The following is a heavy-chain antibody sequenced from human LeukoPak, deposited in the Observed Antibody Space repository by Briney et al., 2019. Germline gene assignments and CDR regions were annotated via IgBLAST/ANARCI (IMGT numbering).Heavy chain of an antibody. J-gene: IGHJ4*02. Sequence: GASVKVSCKASGYTFTSYALTWVRQAPGQGLEWMGYIDPYNGNTNYAQKFQGRVTMTTDSSTNTGYMDLRSLRSGDTAVYYCARDRRGYNGILRYWGQGALVTVSS. V-gene: IGHV1-18*01. CDR3: ARDRRGYNGILRY. CDR2: IDPYNGNT. CDR1: GYTFTSYA. D-gene: IGHD1-1*01.